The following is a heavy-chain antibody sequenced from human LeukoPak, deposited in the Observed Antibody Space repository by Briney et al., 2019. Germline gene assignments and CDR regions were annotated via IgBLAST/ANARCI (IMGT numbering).Heavy chain of an antibody. V-gene: IGHV3-21*01. CDR3: ARAMIVGNRAFDI. Sequence: GGSLRLSCAASGFTFSSYSMNWVRQAPGKGLEWVSSISSSSSYIYYADSVKGRYTISRDNAKNSLYLQMNSLRAEDTAVYYCARAMIVGNRAFDIWGQGTMVTVSS. D-gene: IGHD3-22*01. CDR1: GFTFSSYS. CDR2: ISSSSSYI. J-gene: IGHJ3*02.